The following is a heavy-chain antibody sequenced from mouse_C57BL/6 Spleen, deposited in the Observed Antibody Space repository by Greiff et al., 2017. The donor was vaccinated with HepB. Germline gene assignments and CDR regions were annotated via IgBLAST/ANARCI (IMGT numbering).Heavy chain of an antibody. J-gene: IGHJ3*01. Sequence: EVQLVESGAELVRPGASVKLSCTASGFNIKDDYMHWVKQRPEQGLEWIGWIDPENGDTEYASKFQGKATITADTSSNTAYLQLSSLTSEDTAVYYCTPWDVGFAYWGQGTLVTVSA. V-gene: IGHV14-4*01. CDR3: TPWDVGFAY. CDR1: GFNIKDDY. CDR2: IDPENGDT. D-gene: IGHD4-1*01.